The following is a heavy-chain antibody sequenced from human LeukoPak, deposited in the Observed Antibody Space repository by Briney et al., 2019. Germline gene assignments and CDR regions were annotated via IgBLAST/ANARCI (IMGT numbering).Heavy chain of an antibody. Sequence: SETLSLTCTVSGGSISSYYWSWIRQPPGKGLEWIGYIYYSGSTNYNPSLKSRVTISVDTSKNQFSLKLSSVTAADTAVYYCARSYSGSYVGGGYWGQGTLVTVSS. V-gene: IGHV4-59*01. CDR3: ARSYSGSYVGGGY. CDR2: IYYSGST. J-gene: IGHJ4*02. D-gene: IGHD1-26*01. CDR1: GGSISSYY.